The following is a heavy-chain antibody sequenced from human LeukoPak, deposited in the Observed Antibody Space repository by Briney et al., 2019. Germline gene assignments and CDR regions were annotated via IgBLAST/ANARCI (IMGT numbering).Heavy chain of an antibody. CDR1: GFTFSSYS. J-gene: IGHJ4*02. Sequence: KPGGSLRLSCAASGFTFSSYSMNWVRQAPGKGLEWISSISYSGSHIYYADSVKSRFTTSRDNGQSSVYLEMISLRAEDTAVYYCARDWGDYYGGRRFDSWGQGALVTVSS. CDR3: ARDWGDYYGGRRFDS. D-gene: IGHD3-10*01. V-gene: IGHV3-21*01. CDR2: ISYSGSHI.